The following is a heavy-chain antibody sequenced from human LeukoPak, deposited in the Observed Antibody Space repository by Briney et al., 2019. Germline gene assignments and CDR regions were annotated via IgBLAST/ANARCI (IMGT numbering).Heavy chain of an antibody. CDR3: AKGSSSSWYGLTDY. CDR1: GFTFSSYA. CDR2: ISGSGGST. D-gene: IGHD6-13*01. J-gene: IGHJ4*02. V-gene: IGHV3-23*01. Sequence: PGGSLRLSCAASGFTFSSYAMSWVRQAPGKGLEWVSAISGSGGSTYYADSVKGRFTISRDNSKNTLYLQMNSLRAEDTAVYYCAKGSSSSWYGLTDYWGQGTLVTVSS.